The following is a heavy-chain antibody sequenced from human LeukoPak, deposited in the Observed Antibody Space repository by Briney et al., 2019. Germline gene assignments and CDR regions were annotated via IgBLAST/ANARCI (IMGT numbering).Heavy chain of an antibody. D-gene: IGHD2-15*01. CDR1: GGSISSGGYS. CDR2: IYHSGST. CDR3: ARISRDTYYYYYYGMDV. Sequence: PSQTLSLTCAVSGGSISSGGYSWSWIRQPPGKGLEWIGYIYHSGSTYYNPSLKSRVTISVDRSKNQFSLKLSSVTAADTAVYYCARISRDTYYYYYYGMDVWGQGTTVTVSS. V-gene: IGHV4-30-2*02. J-gene: IGHJ6*02.